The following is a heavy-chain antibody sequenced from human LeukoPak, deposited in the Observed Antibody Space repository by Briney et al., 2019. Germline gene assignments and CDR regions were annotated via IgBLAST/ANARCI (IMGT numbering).Heavy chain of an antibody. V-gene: IGHV1-69*13. CDR1: GGTFSSYA. D-gene: IGHD3-9*01. CDR3: ARSRLTGYYTTWYYFDY. Sequence: SVKVSCKASGGTFSSYAFSWVRQAPGQGLECMGGIIPIFGTANYAQKFQGRVTITADESTSTAYMELSSLRSEDTAVYYCARSRLTGYYTTWYYFDYWGQGTLVTVSS. CDR2: IIPIFGTA. J-gene: IGHJ4*02.